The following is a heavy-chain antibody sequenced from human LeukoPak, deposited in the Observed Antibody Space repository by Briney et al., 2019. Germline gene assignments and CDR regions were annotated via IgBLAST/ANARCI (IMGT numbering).Heavy chain of an antibody. CDR2: ISAYNGNT. V-gene: IGHV1-18*01. Sequence: ASVKVSCKASGYTFTNYGISWVRQAPGQGLEWMGWISAYNGNTDYAQKFQGRVTMTTDTSTSADTSTSTAYMELRSLRSDDTAVYYCARSDGYDYHFDYWGQGTLVTVSS. J-gene: IGHJ4*02. D-gene: IGHD5-12*01. CDR3: ARSDGYDYHFDY. CDR1: GYTFTNYG.